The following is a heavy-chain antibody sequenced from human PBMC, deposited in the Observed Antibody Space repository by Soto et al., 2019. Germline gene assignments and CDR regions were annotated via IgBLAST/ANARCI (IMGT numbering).Heavy chain of an antibody. J-gene: IGHJ6*02. CDR1: GFTFSNAW. D-gene: IGHD3-3*01. CDR3: TTVHYDFWNNYYYGMDV. V-gene: IGHV3-15*07. CDR2: IKSKTEGGTT. Sequence: GGSLRLSCAASGFTFSNAWMNWVRQAPGKGLEWVGRIKSKTEGGTTDYAAPVKGRFTISRDDSKNTLYLQMNSLKTEDTAVYYCTTVHYDFWNNYYYGMDVWGQGTTVTVSS.